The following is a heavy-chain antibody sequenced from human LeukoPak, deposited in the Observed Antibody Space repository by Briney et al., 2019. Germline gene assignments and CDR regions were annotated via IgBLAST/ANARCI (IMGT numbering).Heavy chain of an antibody. J-gene: IGHJ4*02. CDR2: INHSGST. V-gene: IGHV4-34*01. Sequence: SETLSLTCAVYGGSFSGYYWSWIRQPPGKGLEWIGEINHSGSTNYNPSLKSRVTISVDKSKNQFSLKLSSVTAADTAVYYCARDSGSGSIFDYWGQGTLVTVSS. D-gene: IGHD3-10*01. CDR3: ARDSGSGSIFDY. CDR1: GGSFSGYY.